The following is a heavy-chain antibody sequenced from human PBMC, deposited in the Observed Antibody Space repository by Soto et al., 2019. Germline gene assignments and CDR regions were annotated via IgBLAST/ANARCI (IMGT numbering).Heavy chain of an antibody. CDR3: SRRLKLGADYYGMDV. D-gene: IGHD1-26*01. CDR1: GDSVSSTSAA. Sequence: SQTLSLTCAISGDSVSSTSAAWNWIRQSPSKGLEWLGRTFYRSKWYYDYAVSVKSRITINPDTSKNQFSLQLNSVTPEGTAVYYCSRRLKLGADYYGMDVWGQGTTVTVSS. J-gene: IGHJ6*02. CDR2: TFYRSKWYY. V-gene: IGHV6-1*01.